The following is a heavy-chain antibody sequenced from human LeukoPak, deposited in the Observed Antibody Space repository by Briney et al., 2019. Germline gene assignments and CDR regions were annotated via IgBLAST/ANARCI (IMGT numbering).Heavy chain of an antibody. J-gene: IGHJ4*02. CDR1: GYSFTNFW. CDR2: NYPGGSDA. Sequence: GESLKISCKGSGYSFTNFWIAWVRQMPGKGLEWMGINYPGGSDARYSPSFQGQVTISVDKSINTAYLHWSSLKASDTAMYYCAGSRFCSGGGCYSAVDYWGQGTLVTVSS. V-gene: IGHV5-51*01. D-gene: IGHD2-15*01. CDR3: AGSRFCSGGGCYSAVDY.